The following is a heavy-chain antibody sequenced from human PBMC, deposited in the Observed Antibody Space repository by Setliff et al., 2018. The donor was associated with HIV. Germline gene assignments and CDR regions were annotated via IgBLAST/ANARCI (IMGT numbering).Heavy chain of an antibody. CDR3: ARSLLPSITVAGTIGY. V-gene: IGHV4-61*09. CDR1: GGSISSGTYF. Sequence: PSETLSLTCTVSGGSISSGTYFWSWIRQPAGKGLEWIGHIHTSGNANYNPSLNSRVTISVDTSKNHFSLKLGSVTAADTAVYYCARSLLPSITVAGTIGYWGQGSLVTVSS. J-gene: IGHJ4*02. CDR2: IHTSGNA. D-gene: IGHD6-19*01.